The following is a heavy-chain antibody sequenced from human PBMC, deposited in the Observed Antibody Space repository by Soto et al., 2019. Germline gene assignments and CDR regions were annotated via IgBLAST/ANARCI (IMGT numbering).Heavy chain of an antibody. CDR1: GFTFSSYG. CDR3: AKLPLNYYDSSGYYVPHDY. Sequence: QVQLVESGGGVVQPGRSLRLSCAASGFTFSSYGMHWVRQAPGKGLEWVAVISYDGSNKYYADSVKGRFTISRDNSKNTLYLQMNSLRAEDTAVYYCAKLPLNYYDSSGYYVPHDYWGQGTLVTVSS. CDR2: ISYDGSNK. V-gene: IGHV3-30*18. J-gene: IGHJ4*02. D-gene: IGHD3-22*01.